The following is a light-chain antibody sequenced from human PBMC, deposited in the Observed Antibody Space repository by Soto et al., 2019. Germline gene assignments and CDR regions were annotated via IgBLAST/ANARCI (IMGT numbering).Light chain of an antibody. J-gene: IGKJ5*01. CDR1: QSVSRSN. Sequence: EIVLTQSPGTLSLSPGGRATLSCRASQSVSRSNLAWYQQKPDQAPRLLIYDASNRATGIPARFSGSGSGTDFTLTISSLEPEDFAVYYCQQRGNWPITFGQGTRLEIK. CDR3: QQRGNWPIT. CDR2: DAS. V-gene: IGKV3D-20*02.